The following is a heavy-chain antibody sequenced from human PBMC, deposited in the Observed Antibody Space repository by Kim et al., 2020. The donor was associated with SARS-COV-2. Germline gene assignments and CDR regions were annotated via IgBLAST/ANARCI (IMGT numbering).Heavy chain of an antibody. J-gene: IGHJ5*02. V-gene: IGHV1-69*01. D-gene: IGHD1-26*01. CDR3: ARLVEWELLGGWFDP. Sequence: QKFKGRVTITADESTSTAYMELSSLRSEDTAVYYCARLVEWELLGGWFDPWGQGTLVTVSS.